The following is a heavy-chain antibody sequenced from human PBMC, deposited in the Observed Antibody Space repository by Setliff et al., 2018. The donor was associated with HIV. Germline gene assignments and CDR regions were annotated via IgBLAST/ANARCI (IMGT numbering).Heavy chain of an antibody. V-gene: IGHV3-53*01. CDR1: GFTVSSNY. CDR3: AKTLPTLYPPHDYYFAMDV. Sequence: GGSLRLSCAASGFTVSSNYMSWVRQAPGKGLEWVSVIYSGGSTFYADSLKGRFTISRDNSKNTLYLQMSSLRAEDTAVYYCAKTLPTLYPPHDYYFAMDVWGQGTTVTVSS. J-gene: IGHJ6*02. D-gene: IGHD2-15*01. CDR2: IYSGGST.